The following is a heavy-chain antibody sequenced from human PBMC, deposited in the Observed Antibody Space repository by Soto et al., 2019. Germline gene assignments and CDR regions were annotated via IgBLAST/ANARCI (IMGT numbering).Heavy chain of an antibody. D-gene: IGHD5-18*01. CDR3: AREGGYGYFSAALLD. CDR2: IITLFGTS. J-gene: IGHJ4*02. CDR1: GGTFSSHS. V-gene: IGHV1-69*01. Sequence: VQLMQAGAEVKKPGSSVKVSCKSSGGTFSSHSINWVRQAPGQGLEWMGGIITLFGTSNYAQNFQGRVTITADQSTSTAYMELNSLTSDDTAVYYCAREGGYGYFSAALLDCGQRTLVTGSS.